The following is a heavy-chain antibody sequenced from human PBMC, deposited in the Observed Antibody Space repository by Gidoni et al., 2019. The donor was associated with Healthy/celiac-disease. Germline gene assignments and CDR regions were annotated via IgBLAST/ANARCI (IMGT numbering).Heavy chain of an antibody. V-gene: IGHV3-23*01. Sequence: EVQLLESGGGVVQPGGSLRLSGAASGFTFRSYAMSWVRQAPGKGLEWVSAISGSGGSTYYADSVKGRFTISRDNSKNTLYLQMNSLRAEDTAVYYCAKYSSPAQDLSAFDIWGQGTMVTVSS. CDR1: GFTFRSYA. CDR2: ISGSGGST. CDR3: AKYSSPAQDLSAFDI. D-gene: IGHD6-13*01. J-gene: IGHJ3*02.